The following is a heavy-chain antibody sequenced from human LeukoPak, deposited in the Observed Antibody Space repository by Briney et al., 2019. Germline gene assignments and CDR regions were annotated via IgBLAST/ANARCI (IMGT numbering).Heavy chain of an antibody. CDR3: ARGWVGHWFDP. V-gene: IGHV4-59*01. CDR1: GGSISNYY. Sequence: PSETLSLTCTVSGGSISNYYWNWIRQPPGKGLEWIGYIYYSGSTNYNPSLKSRVTISVDTSKNQFSLKLSSVTAADTAVYYCARGWVGHWFDPWGQGTLVTVSS. D-gene: IGHD1-26*01. J-gene: IGHJ5*02. CDR2: IYYSGST.